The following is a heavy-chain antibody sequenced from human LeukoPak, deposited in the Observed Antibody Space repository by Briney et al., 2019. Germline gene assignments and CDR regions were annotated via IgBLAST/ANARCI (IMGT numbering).Heavy chain of an antibody. CDR3: ARVFRGIAAAGSFDY. D-gene: IGHD6-13*01. J-gene: IGHJ4*02. CDR2: IIPIFGTA. V-gene: IGHV1-69*13. CDR1: GGTFSSYA. Sequence: ASVKVSCKASGGTFSSYAISWVRQAPGQGFEWMGGIIPIFGTANYAQKFQGRVTITADESTSTAYMELSSLRSDDTAVYYCARVFRGIAAAGSFDYWGQGTLVTVSS.